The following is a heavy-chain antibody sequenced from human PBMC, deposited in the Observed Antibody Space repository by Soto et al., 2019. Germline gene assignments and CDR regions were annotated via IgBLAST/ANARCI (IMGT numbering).Heavy chain of an antibody. CDR1: GGSVRRDYFY. CDR3: ARMKALSDDFDI. Sequence: SETLSLTCTVPGGSVRRDYFYWNWIRQSPGKGLEWIGYVSYSGTTKYNPSIKSQVTISLDASRDQLSQKKSAETTADTAVYYCARMKALSDDFDIWGQGTKVT. V-gene: IGHV4-61*01. J-gene: IGHJ3*02. CDR2: VSYSGTT.